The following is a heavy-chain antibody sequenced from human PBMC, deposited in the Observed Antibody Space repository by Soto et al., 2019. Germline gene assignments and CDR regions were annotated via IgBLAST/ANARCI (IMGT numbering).Heavy chain of an antibody. CDR3: ARRSYGDYVDYYYYGMDV. CDR2: IIPIFGTA. V-gene: IGHV1-69*13. Sequence: SVKVSCKASGGTFSSYAISWVRQAPGQGLEWMGGIIPIFGTANYAQKFQGRVTITADESTSTAYMELSSLRSEDTAVYYCARRSYGDYVDYYYYGMDVWGQGTTVTVS. CDR1: GGTFSSYA. J-gene: IGHJ6*02. D-gene: IGHD4-17*01.